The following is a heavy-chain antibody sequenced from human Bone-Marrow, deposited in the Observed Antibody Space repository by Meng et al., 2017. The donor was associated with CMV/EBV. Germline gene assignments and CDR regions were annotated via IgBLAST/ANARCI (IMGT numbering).Heavy chain of an antibody. CDR3: ARGLTPNPNYDFWSGLFFDY. CDR2: MNPNSGNT. J-gene: IGHJ4*02. CDR1: GYTFTSYD. Sequence: ASVKVSCKASGYTFTSYDINWVRQATGQGLEWMGWMNPNSGNTGYAQKLQGRVTMTTDTSTSTAYMELRSLRSDDTAVYYCARGLTPNPNYDFWSGLFFDYWGQGTLVTVSS. V-gene: IGHV1-8*01. D-gene: IGHD3-3*01.